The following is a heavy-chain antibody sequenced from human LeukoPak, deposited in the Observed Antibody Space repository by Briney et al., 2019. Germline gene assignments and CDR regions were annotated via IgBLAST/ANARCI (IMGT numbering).Heavy chain of an antibody. V-gene: IGHV3-30*02. D-gene: IGHD3-3*01. J-gene: IGHJ4*02. Sequence: GGSLRLSCAASGFTFSSYGMHWVRQAPGKGLEWVAFIRYDGSNKYYADSVKGRFTISRDNSKNTLYLQMNSLRAEDTAVYYCAKENYDFWSGYYGDYWGQGTLVTVSS. CDR3: AKENYDFWSGYYGDY. CDR2: IRYDGSNK. CDR1: GFTFSSYG.